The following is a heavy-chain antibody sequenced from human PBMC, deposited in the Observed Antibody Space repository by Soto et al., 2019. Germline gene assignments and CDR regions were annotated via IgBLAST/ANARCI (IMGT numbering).Heavy chain of an antibody. CDR3: ARVETIVVVPAAEEDDFEI. V-gene: IGHV1-46*01. J-gene: IGHJ3*02. D-gene: IGHD2-2*01. CDR1: GYTFTSYY. Sequence: ASVKVSCKASGYTFTSYYMHWVRQAPGQGLEWMGIINPSGGSTSYAQKFQGRVTMTRDTSTSTVYMELSSLRSEDTAVYYCARVETIVVVPAAEEDDFEIWGQGTMVTVSS. CDR2: INPSGGST.